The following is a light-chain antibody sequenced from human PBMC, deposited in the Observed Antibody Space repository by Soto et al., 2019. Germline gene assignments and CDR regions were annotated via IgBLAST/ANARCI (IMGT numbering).Light chain of an antibody. V-gene: IGLV2-8*01. CDR2: DVN. J-gene: IGLJ2*01. CDR1: SSDVGGYNY. CDR3: NSYGATNIYVF. Sequence: QSVLTQPPSASGSPGQSVTISCTGTSSDVGGYNYVSWYRQHPGKAPQLIIYDVNKRPSGVPDRFSGSKSGNTASLTVSGPKSEVEADYSSNSYGATNIYVFFGGGTKVTAL.